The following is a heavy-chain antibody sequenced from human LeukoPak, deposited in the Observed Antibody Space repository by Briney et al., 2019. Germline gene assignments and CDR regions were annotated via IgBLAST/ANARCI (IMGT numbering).Heavy chain of an antibody. Sequence: GGSLRLSCAASGFTFSRYSMHWVRQIPGKGLEYVSAVNDDGDRTYYADSVKARFTISRDNSKNTLFLQMGSLIAEDMAVYYCARVGDLNFYDFWGQGTLVIVSS. D-gene: IGHD3-3*01. J-gene: IGHJ4*02. CDR3: ARVGDLNFYDF. CDR1: GFTFSRYS. CDR2: VNDDGDRT. V-gene: IGHV3-64*02.